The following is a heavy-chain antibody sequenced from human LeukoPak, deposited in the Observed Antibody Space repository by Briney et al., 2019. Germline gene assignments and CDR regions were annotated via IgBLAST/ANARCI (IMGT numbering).Heavy chain of an antibody. Sequence: GGSLRLSCAASGFTFSIYAMSWVRHAPGKGLEWASGISWNSGSIGYADSVKGRFTISRDNAKNPLYLQMNSLRAEDTALYYCAKDLDYGDYVLDYWGQGTLVTVSS. CDR1: GFTFSIYA. D-gene: IGHD4-17*01. CDR3: AKDLDYGDYVLDY. V-gene: IGHV3-9*01. CDR2: ISWNSGSI. J-gene: IGHJ4*02.